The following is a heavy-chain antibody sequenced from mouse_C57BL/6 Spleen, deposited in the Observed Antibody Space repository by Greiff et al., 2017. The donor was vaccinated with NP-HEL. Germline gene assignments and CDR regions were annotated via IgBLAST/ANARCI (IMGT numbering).Heavy chain of an antibody. CDR3: ATLYYGYPYYFDY. CDR1: GYAFSSSW. D-gene: IGHD2-2*01. V-gene: IGHV1-82*01. J-gene: IGHJ2*01. Sequence: VKLQESGPELVKPGASVKISCKASGYAFSSSWMNWVKQRPGKGLEWIGRIYPGDGDTNYNGKFKGKATLTADKSSSTAYMQLSSLTSEDSAVYFCATLYYGYPYYFDYWGQGTTLTVSS. CDR2: IYPGDGDT.